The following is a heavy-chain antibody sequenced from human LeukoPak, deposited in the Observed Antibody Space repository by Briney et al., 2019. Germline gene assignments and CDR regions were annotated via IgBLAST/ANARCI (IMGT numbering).Heavy chain of an antibody. Sequence: SQTLSLTCTVSGASISSYYWSWIRQPPGKGLEWLGYIYYSGSTNYNPSLKSRVTISVNTSKNQFSLKLSFVTAADTAVYYCARIGHEDYYFDYWGQGTLVTVSS. J-gene: IGHJ4*02. V-gene: IGHV4-59*01. CDR1: GASISSYY. CDR3: ARIGHEDYYFDY. CDR2: IYYSGST.